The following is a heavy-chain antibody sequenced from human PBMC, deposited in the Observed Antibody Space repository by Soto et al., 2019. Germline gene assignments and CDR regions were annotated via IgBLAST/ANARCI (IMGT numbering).Heavy chain of an antibody. CDR3: TSSSRYCLDY. Sequence: SETLSLTCAVSSGSSHWWSWVRQPPGKGLEWIGEIYYRGGTTYNPSLKTRVTISVDSSKNQFSLSLNSVTAADTAVYYCTSSSRYCLDYWSPGTLVTVSS. CDR1: SGSSHW. J-gene: IGHJ4*02. D-gene: IGHD2-21*01. CDR2: IYYRGGT. V-gene: IGHV4-4*02.